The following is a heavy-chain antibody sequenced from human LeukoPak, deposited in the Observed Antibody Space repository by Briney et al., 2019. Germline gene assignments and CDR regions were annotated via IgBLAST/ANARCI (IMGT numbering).Heavy chain of an antibody. CDR3: AKAPVTTCSGAYCYPFDY. J-gene: IGHJ4*02. CDR2: ISVSGNT. D-gene: IGHD2-15*01. V-gene: IGHV3-23*01. Sequence: GGSLRLSCAASGFTLSSYTMSWVRQGPGKGLEWVSAISVSGNTYHADSVKGRFTISRDSYKNTLYLQMNSLRAEDAAVYYCAKAPVTTCSGAYCYPFDYWGQGTLVTVSS. CDR1: GFTLSSYT.